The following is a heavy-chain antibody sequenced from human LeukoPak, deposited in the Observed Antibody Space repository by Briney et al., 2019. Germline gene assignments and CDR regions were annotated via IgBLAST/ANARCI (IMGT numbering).Heavy chain of an antibody. J-gene: IGHJ5*02. Sequence: SATLSLTCTVSGGSISSGTYYWGWIRQPPGKGLEWIGSIYYSLITFYNPSLKSRVTISVDTSETQFSLRLSSVIAADTAVYYCIRYDSNKGWFDPWGQGTLVTVSS. CDR3: IRYDSNKGWFDP. CDR1: GGSISSGTYY. D-gene: IGHD3-22*01. V-gene: IGHV4-39*01. CDR2: IYYSLIT.